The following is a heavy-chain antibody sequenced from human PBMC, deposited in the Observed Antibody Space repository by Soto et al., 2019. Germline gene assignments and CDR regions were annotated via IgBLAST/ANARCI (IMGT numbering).Heavy chain of an antibody. D-gene: IGHD6-13*01. Sequence: VQSGGEVKKPGASVKVSCKASGYTFSNNGFTWVRQAPGQGLEWMGWIGGYNGNTNYAPKFQGRVTMTAGTSASTAQMELRGLRSDDTAVYYCATAIAATGPADSWGQGTLVTVSS. V-gene: IGHV1-18*01. CDR1: GYTFSNNG. CDR2: IGGYNGNT. J-gene: IGHJ4*02. CDR3: ATAIAATGPADS.